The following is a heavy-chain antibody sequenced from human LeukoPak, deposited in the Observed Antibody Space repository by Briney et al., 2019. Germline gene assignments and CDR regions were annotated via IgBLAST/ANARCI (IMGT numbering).Heavy chain of an antibody. D-gene: IGHD3-22*01. CDR2: ISGSGGST. CDR1: GFTFSSFA. Sequence: PGGSLRLSCAASGFTFSSFAMTWVRQAPGKGLEWVSTISGSGGSTYHADSVKGRFTISRDNSKKTLYLQMNSLRAEDTALYYCAKDGEFDGSGYSTPRVLYSDWGQGTLVTVSS. V-gene: IGHV3-23*01. CDR3: AKDGEFDGSGYSTPRVLYSD. J-gene: IGHJ4*02.